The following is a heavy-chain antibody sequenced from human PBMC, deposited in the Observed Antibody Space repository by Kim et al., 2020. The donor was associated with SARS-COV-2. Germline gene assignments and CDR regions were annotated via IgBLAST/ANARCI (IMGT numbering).Heavy chain of an antibody. CDR1: GLTFSTYA. J-gene: IGHJ5*02. Sequence: GGSLRLSCAASGLTFSTYALHWVRQAPGKGLEWVAFISYDGSNKHYVDSVKGRFTISRDNSKNTVYLQMNGLSPEDTAVYYCVRDRGTGSYYVSEGWFDP. V-gene: IGHV3-30*04. CDR2: ISYDGSNK. D-gene: IGHD1-26*01. CDR3: VRDRGTGSYYVSEGWFDP.